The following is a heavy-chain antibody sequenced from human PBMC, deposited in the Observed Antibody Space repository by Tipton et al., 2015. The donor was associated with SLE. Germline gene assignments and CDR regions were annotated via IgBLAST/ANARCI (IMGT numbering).Heavy chain of an antibody. V-gene: IGHV4-59*11. CDR1: GGSISGHQ. CDR3: ARGLDTTVLFNWFDP. CDR2: VYDSGTT. Sequence: TLSLTCTVSGGSISGHQWNWIRQPPGKEPEWMGYVYDSGTTNYNPSLKSRVTISVVTSKNQFSLKLRSVTAADTALYYCARGLDTTVLFNWFDPWGQGTPVTVSS. D-gene: IGHD5-18*01. J-gene: IGHJ5*02.